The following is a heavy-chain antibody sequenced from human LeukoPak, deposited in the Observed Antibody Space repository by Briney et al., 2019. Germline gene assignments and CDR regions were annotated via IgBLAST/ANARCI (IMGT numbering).Heavy chain of an antibody. J-gene: IGHJ6*04. CDR2: INAGNGNT. Sequence: ASVKVSCKASGYTFTSYAMHWVRQAPGQRLEWMGWINAGNGNTKYSQKFQGRVTIARDTSASTAYMELSSLRSEDTAVYYCARVKADRGYYYGMDVWGKGTTVTVS. CDR3: ARVKADRGYYYGMDV. D-gene: IGHD3-10*01. V-gene: IGHV1-3*01. CDR1: GYTFTSYA.